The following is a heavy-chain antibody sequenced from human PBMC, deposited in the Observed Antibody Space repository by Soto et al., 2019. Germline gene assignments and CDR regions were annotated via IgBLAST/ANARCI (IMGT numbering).Heavy chain of an antibody. CDR2: IYYSGST. D-gene: IGHD3-16*01. J-gene: IGHJ5*02. V-gene: IGHV4-31*03. CDR1: GGSISSGGYY. CDR3: ARGFLYDYIWGGFNWFDP. Sequence: SETLSLTCTVSGGSISSGGYYWSWTRQHPGKGLEWIGYIYYSGSTYYNPSLKSRVTISVDTSKNQFSLKLSSVTAADTAVYYCARGFLYDYIWGGFNWFDPWGQGTLVTVSS.